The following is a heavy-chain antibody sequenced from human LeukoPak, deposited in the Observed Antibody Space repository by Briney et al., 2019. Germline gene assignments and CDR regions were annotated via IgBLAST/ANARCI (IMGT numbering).Heavy chain of an antibody. J-gene: IGHJ6*03. CDR2: ISSSSSYI. V-gene: IGHV3-21*04. Sequence: AGGSLRLSCAASGFTFSSYSMNWVRQAPGKGLEWVSSISSSSSYIYYADSVKGRFTISRDNAKNSLYLQMNSLRAEDTAVYYCAKGVTIFGVPTLYYMDVWGKGTTVTVSS. CDR3: AKGVTIFGVPTLYYMDV. D-gene: IGHD3-3*01. CDR1: GFTFSSYS.